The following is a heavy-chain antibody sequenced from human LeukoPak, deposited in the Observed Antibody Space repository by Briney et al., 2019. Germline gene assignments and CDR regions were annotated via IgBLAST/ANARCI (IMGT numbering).Heavy chain of an antibody. CDR3: ARAARDSGSYYLYYYYGMDV. CDR1: GGSISSYY. D-gene: IGHD1-26*01. Sequence: PSETLSLTCTVSGGSISSYYWSWIRQPPGKGLEWIGYIYYSGSTNYNPSLKSRVTISVDTSKNQSSLKLSSVTAADTAVYYCARAARDSGSYYLYYYYGMDVWGQGTTVTVSS. V-gene: IGHV4-59*01. J-gene: IGHJ6*02. CDR2: IYYSGST.